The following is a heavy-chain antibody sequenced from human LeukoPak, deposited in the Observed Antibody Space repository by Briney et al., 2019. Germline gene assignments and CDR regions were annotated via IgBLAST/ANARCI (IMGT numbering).Heavy chain of an antibody. D-gene: IGHD3-3*01. Sequence: SQTLSLTCTVSGGSISSGSYYWSWIRQTAGKGLEWIGRSYTSGSTIYNPSLKSRVTISVDTSKNQFSLKLSSVTAADTAVYYCARSPRLYKESITIFGVDWFDPWGQGTLVTVSS. CDR1: GGSISSGSYY. CDR2: SYTSGST. J-gene: IGHJ5*02. V-gene: IGHV4-61*02. CDR3: ARSPRLYKESITIFGVDWFDP.